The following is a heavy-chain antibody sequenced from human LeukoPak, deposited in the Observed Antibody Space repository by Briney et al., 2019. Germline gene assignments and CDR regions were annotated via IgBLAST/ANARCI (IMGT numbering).Heavy chain of an antibody. V-gene: IGHV4-38-2*02. CDR1: GYSISSGFY. Sequence: SETLSLTCTVSGYSISSGFYWGWIRQPPGKGLEWIGSIYHSGSTYFNPSLKGRVTISVDTSNNQFSLKLSSVTAADAAVYYCAREVLATVTTFWFDLWGQGTLVTVSS. CDR3: AREVLATVTTFWFDL. J-gene: IGHJ4*02. CDR2: IYHSGST. D-gene: IGHD4-17*01.